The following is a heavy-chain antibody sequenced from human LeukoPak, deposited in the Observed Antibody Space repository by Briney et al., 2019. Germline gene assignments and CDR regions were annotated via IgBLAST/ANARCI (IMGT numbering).Heavy chain of an antibody. CDR3: AKDPEVTMIGFDY. Sequence: GGSLRLSCAASGFTFSSYEMNWVRQAPGKGLEWVSYISSSGSTIYYADSVKGRFTISRDNSKNTLYLQMNSLRAEDTAVYYCAKDPEVTMIGFDYWGQGTLVTVSS. J-gene: IGHJ4*02. CDR1: GFTFSSYE. V-gene: IGHV3-48*03. D-gene: IGHD3-22*01. CDR2: ISSSGSTI.